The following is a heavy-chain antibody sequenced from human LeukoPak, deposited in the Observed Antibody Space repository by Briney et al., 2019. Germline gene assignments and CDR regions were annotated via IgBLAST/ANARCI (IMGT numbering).Heavy chain of an antibody. J-gene: IGHJ4*02. CDR2: ISHSSSFL. CDR1: GFTFSSYS. Sequence: GGSLRLSCVASGFTFSSYSMSWVRQAPGKGLEWVSSISHSSSFLYFADSLKGRLTISRDNAKNSLYLQMNSLRAEDTAVYYCARDRGFDYWGQGTLVTVSS. CDR3: ARDRGFDY. V-gene: IGHV3-21*01.